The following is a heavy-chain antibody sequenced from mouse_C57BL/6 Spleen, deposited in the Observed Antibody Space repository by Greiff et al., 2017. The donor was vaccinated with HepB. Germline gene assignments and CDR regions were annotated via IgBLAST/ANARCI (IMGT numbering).Heavy chain of an antibody. CDR3: ARDPGTDYFDY. J-gene: IGHJ2*01. V-gene: IGHV5-4*01. CDR2: ISDGGRYT. CDR1: GFTFSSYA. D-gene: IGHD4-1*01. Sequence: EVKVVESGGGLVKPGGSLKLSCAASGFTFSSYAMSWVRQTPEKRLEWVATISDGGRYTYYPDNVKGRFTISRDNAKNNLYLQMSHLKSEDTAMYYCARDPGTDYFDYWGQGTTLTVSS.